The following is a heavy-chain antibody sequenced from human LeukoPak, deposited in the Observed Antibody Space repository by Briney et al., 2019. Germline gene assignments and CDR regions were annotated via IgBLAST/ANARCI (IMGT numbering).Heavy chain of an antibody. D-gene: IGHD1-1*01. J-gene: IGHJ4*02. Sequence: GGSLRLSCVASGFTFSRYWMHWVRQAPGKGLVWVSHINSDGSITSYADSVKGRFTISRDNAKNTLYLQMHSLRAEDTAVYYCANNGRDNFDYWGQGTLVTVSS. CDR2: INSDGSIT. CDR1: GFTFSRYW. V-gene: IGHV3-74*01. CDR3: ANNGRDNFDY.